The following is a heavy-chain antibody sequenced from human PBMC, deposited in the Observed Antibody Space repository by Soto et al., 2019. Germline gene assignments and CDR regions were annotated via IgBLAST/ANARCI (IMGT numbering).Heavy chain of an antibody. V-gene: IGHV4-34*01. J-gene: IGHJ3*02. CDR1: GGSLSGYY. CDR2: INHSGST. Sequence: PSETLSLTCAVYGGSLSGYYWSWIRQPPGKGLEWIGEINHSGSTNYNPSLKSGVTISVDTAKNQFSRMLSAVTAADTAVYYWARVDWCGFKVVAGPGNAFDMWGQGTMVTVSS. CDR3: ARVDWCGFKVVAGPGNAFDM. D-gene: IGHD6-19*01.